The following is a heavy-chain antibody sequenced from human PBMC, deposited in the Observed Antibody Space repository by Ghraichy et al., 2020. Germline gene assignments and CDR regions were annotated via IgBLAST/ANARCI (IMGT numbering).Heavy chain of an antibody. CDR2: INHSGTT. Sequence: SETLSLTCTVYGDSFSGYYWSWIRQSPGKGLEWIGEINHSGTTSYNPSLESRVTISVDTSNSQFSLKLTSVTAADTALYYCARGRSGREKTSRIYSYFYNYMDVWGKGTTVTVSS. V-gene: IGHV4-34*01. CDR3: ARGRSGREKTSRIYSYFYNYMDV. CDR1: GDSFSGYY. J-gene: IGHJ6*03. D-gene: IGHD3-10*01.